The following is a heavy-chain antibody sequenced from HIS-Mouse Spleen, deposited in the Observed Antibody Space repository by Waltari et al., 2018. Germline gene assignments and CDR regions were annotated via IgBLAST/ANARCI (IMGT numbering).Heavy chain of an antibody. CDR2: ISYEGSNK. D-gene: IGHD2-21*01. CDR3: ANVVGPPDAFDI. J-gene: IGHJ3*02. V-gene: IGHV3-30*18. CDR1: GFTFSSYG. Sequence: QVQLVESGGGVVQPGRSLRLSCAASGFTFSSYGMHWVRQAPGKGLEWVAVISYEGSNKYYADSVKGRFTISRDNSKNTLYLQMNSLRAEDTAVYYCANVVGPPDAFDIWGQGTMVTVSS.